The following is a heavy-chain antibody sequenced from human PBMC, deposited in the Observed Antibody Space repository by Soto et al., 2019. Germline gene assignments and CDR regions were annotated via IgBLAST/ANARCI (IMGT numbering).Heavy chain of an antibody. CDR1: GFTFSSYA. CDR2: TSYDGTNK. J-gene: IGHJ3*02. D-gene: IGHD2-15*01. Sequence: VGSLRLSCATSGFTFSSYAMHWVRQAPGKGLEWVAVTSYDGTNKYYADSVKGRFTISRDNSKKTLYLQMNSLRAEDTAVYYCATAPLGYCTRGSCYGDALDIWGQGTMVTVSS. CDR3: ATAPLGYCTRGSCYGDALDI. V-gene: IGHV3-30-3*01.